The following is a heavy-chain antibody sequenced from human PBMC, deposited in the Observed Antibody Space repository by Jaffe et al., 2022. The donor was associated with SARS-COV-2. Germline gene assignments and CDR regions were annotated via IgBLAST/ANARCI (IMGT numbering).Heavy chain of an antibody. CDR3: AKGAGAGSYFGPFDS. CDR1: GFTFRNYA. V-gene: IGHV3-9*01. CDR2: ISWNSDTI. J-gene: IGHJ5*01. Sequence: EVQLVESGGDLVQPGRSLRLSCAASGFTFRNYAVHWVRQVPWKGLEWVSGISWNSDTIGYADSVKGRFTISRDNAKNSLYLQMNSLRPEDTALYYCAKGAGAGSYFGPFDSWGQGTLVTVSS. D-gene: IGHD3-10*01.